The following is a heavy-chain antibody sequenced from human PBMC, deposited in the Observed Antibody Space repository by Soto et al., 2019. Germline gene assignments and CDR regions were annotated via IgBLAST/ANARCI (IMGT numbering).Heavy chain of an antibody. Sequence: SETLSLTCAVYGGSFSGYYWSWIRQPPGKGLEWIGEINHSGSTNYNPSLKSRVTISVDTSKNQFSLKLSSVTAADTAVYYCARVGDSSGYYYYYYYGMDVWGQGTTVTVSS. V-gene: IGHV4-34*01. CDR3: ARVGDSSGYYYYYYYGMDV. D-gene: IGHD3-22*01. CDR2: INHSGST. J-gene: IGHJ6*02. CDR1: GGSFSGYY.